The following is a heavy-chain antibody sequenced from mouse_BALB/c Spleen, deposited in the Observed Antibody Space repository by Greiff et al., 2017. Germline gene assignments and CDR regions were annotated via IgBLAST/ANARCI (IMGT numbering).Heavy chain of an antibody. Sequence: EVQLVESGGGLVQPGGSLRLSCATSGFTFTDYYMSWVRQPPGKALEWLGFIRNKANGYTTEYSASVKGRFTISRDNSQSILYLQMNTLRAEDSATYYCARDLDGYAYAMDYWGQGTSVTVSS. CDR2: IRNKANGYTT. V-gene: IGHV7-3*02. J-gene: IGHJ4*01. D-gene: IGHD2-2*01. CDR3: ARDLDGYAYAMDY. CDR1: GFTFTDYY.